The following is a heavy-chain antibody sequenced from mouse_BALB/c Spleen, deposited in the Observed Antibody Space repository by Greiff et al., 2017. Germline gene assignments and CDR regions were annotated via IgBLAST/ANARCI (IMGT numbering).Heavy chain of an antibody. CDR1: GYTFTSYW. D-gene: IGHD1-1*01. CDR2: IYPSDSYT. J-gene: IGHJ3*01. V-gene: IGHV1-69*02. Sequence: VQLQQPGAELVRPGASVKLSCKASGYTFTSYWINWVKQRPGQGLEWIGNIYPSDSYTNYNQKFKDKATLTVDKSSSTAYMQLSSPTSEDSAVYYCTGGSSPWFAYWGQGTLVTVSA. CDR3: TGGSSPWFAY.